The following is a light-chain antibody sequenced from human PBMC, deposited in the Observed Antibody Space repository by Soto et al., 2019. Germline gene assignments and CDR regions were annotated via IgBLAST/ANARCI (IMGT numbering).Light chain of an antibody. Sequence: EIVLTQSPGTLSLSPGERATLSCRASQSVSSSYLAWYQQKPGQAPRLLIYDASSRATGIPDRFSGSGSGTDFTLTISRLEPEDFAVYYCQEYGSSRRTFGRGTKVEIK. CDR1: QSVSSSY. CDR3: QEYGSSRRT. V-gene: IGKV3-20*01. J-gene: IGKJ1*01. CDR2: DAS.